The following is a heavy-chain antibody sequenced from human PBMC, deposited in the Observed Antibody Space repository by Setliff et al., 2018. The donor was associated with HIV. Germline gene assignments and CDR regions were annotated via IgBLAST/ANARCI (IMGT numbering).Heavy chain of an antibody. CDR2: INHSGST. V-gene: IGHV4-34*01. J-gene: IGHJ4*02. CDR3: ASFKVGATGVDY. Sequence: SETLSLTCAVYGGSFSGYYWSWIRQPPGKGLEWIGEINHSGSTNYNPSLKSRVTISVDTSKNQFSLKLSSVTAADTAVYYCASFKVGATGVDYWGQGTLVTVS. D-gene: IGHD1-26*01. CDR1: GGSFSGYY.